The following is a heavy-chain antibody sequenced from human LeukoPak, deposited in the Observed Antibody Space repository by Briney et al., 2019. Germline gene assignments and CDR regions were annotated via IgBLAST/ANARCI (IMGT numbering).Heavy chain of an antibody. J-gene: IGHJ3*02. CDR1: GGSFSGYY. CDR3: ARRVRDIVVVPAVQRFAFDI. CDR2: INHTGST. D-gene: IGHD2-2*01. Sequence: SETLSLTCAVYGGSFSGYYWSWIRQPPGKGLEWIGEINHTGSTTYNPSLKSRVTISVDTSKNQFSLKLSSVTAADTAVYYCARRVRDIVVVPAVQRFAFDIWGQGTMVTVSS. V-gene: IGHV4-34*01.